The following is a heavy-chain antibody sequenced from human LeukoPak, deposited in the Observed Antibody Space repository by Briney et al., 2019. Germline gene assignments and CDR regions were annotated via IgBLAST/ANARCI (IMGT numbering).Heavy chain of an antibody. CDR3: ARDKPRGSYYGSIFDS. J-gene: IGHJ4*02. D-gene: IGHD1-26*01. V-gene: IGHV3-7*01. CDR1: GFTFSSYW. Sequence: PGGSLRLSCEASGFTFSSYWMSWVRQAPGKGLEWVANIRDDGGEIYYVDSVKGGFTISRDNAKSSLFLQMNSLRAEDAAVYYCARDKPRGSYYGSIFDSWGQGTLVTVSS. CDR2: IRDDGGEI.